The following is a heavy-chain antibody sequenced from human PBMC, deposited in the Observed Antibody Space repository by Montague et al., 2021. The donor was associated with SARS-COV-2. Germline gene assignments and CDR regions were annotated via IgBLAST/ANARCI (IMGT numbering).Heavy chain of an antibody. V-gene: IGHV1-24*01. CDR3: ATTRDVVTARGYMDV. CDR1: GYPLTELS. CDR2: FDPEDGET. Sequence: SGKVSFKVSGYPLTELSMHWVRQAPGKGLEWMGSFDPEDGETIYAQRFQGRVTMTEDTSTDTAYMELSSLRSEDTAVYYCATTRDVVTARGYMDVWGKGTTVTVSS. D-gene: IGHD5-18*01. J-gene: IGHJ6*03.